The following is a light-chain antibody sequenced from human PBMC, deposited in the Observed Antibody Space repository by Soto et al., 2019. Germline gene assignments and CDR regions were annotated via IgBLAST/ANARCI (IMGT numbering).Light chain of an antibody. Sequence: DIQMTQSPSTLSSSVGERVTITCRASQSISSWLVWYQQKQGEAPTLLIYKGSSLESGVSSRFCGSGAGTEFSLTISSLQPDDFATYYCQQYNSYPVTFGQGTKLEIK. V-gene: IGKV1-5*03. CDR2: KGS. CDR3: QQYNSYPVT. J-gene: IGKJ2*01. CDR1: QSISSW.